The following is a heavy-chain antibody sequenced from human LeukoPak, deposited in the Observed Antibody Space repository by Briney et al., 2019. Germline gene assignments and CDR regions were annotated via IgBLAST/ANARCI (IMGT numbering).Heavy chain of an antibody. V-gene: IGHV4-4*07. CDR3: ARARTPYGSGND. CDR1: DDSISSYY. J-gene: IGHJ4*02. Sequence: SETLSLTCIVSDDSISSYYWSWIRQPAGKGLEWIGRVYTSGSTNYNPSLKSRVTMSVDTSKNQFSLKLSSVTAADTAVYYCARARTPYGSGNDWGQGTLVTVSS. CDR2: VYTSGST. D-gene: IGHD3-10*01.